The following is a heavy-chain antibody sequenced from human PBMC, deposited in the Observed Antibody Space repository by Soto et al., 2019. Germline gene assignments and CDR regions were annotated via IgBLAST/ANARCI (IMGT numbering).Heavy chain of an antibody. D-gene: IGHD6-19*01. V-gene: IGHV4-39*01. CDR3: ARHMRAVASPLGY. Sequence: SETLSLTCSVSGGSFSNTIYYWSCIRQPPGKGLEWIGSIYYNGNAFYNPSLKSRVTISVDSSKSQFSLKVTSVTAADTAVYYCARHMRAVASPLGYWGQGALVTVSS. J-gene: IGHJ4*02. CDR1: GGSFSNTIYY. CDR2: IYYNGNA.